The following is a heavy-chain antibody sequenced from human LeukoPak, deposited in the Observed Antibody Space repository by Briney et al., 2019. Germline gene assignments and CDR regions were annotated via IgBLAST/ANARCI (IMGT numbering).Heavy chain of an antibody. D-gene: IGHD6-6*01. Sequence: SETLSLTCTVSGGSISSSSYYWGWIRQPPGKGLEWIGSIYYTGSTYYNPSLKSRVSISVDTSKNQFSLKLSSVAAADTAVYYCARIQYSSSPVDYWGQGTLVTVSS. CDR3: ARIQYSSSPVDY. V-gene: IGHV4-39*01. CDR2: IYYTGST. CDR1: GGSISSSSYY. J-gene: IGHJ4*02.